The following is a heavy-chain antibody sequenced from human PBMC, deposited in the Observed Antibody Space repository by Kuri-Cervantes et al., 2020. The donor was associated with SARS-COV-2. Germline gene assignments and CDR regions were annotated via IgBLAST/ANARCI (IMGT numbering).Heavy chain of an antibody. Sequence: GESLKISCKGSGYSFTNYWIAWVRQMPGKGLEWIGIIYPGDSDTRYSPSFQGQVTISADRSISTAYLQWSSLKASDIAMYFCARSASRLADAFDIWGQGTMVTVSS. D-gene: IGHD2-21*01. CDR3: ARSASRLADAFDI. J-gene: IGHJ3*02. V-gene: IGHV5-51*01. CDR2: IYPGDSDT. CDR1: GYSFTNYW.